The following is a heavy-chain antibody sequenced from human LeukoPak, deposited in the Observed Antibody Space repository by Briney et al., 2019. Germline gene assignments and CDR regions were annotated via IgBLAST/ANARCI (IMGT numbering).Heavy chain of an antibody. CDR3: ATISSWLGDNYYYYYHMDV. D-gene: IGHD6-13*01. CDR2: ISSSSSTI. V-gene: IGHV3-48*01. CDR1: GFTFSSYS. J-gene: IGHJ6*03. Sequence: GGSPRLSCAASGFTFSSYSMNWVRQAPGKGLEWVSYISSSSSTIYYADSLKGRFTISRDNSKNTLYLQMNSLRAEDTAVYYCATISSWLGDNYYYYYHMDVWGKGTTVTVSS.